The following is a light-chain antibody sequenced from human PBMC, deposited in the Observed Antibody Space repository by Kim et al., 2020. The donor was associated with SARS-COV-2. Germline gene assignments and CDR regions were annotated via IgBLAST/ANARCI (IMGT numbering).Light chain of an antibody. CDR2: GR. J-gene: IGLJ1*01. Sequence: SSELTQDPAVSVALGQTVRITCQGDSLRSYSASWYQQKPGQPPVLFLYGRNLPSGIPDRFSGSSSGNTASLTITGAQAEDDADYYCHSRDSSTTPNYVFG. CDR1: SLRSYS. CDR3: HSRDSSTTPNYV. V-gene: IGLV3-19*01.